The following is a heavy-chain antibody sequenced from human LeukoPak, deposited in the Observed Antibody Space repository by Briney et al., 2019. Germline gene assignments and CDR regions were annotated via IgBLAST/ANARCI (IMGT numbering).Heavy chain of an antibody. CDR2: FDPEDGET. CDR1: GYTLTELS. D-gene: IGHD6-13*01. Sequence: GASVKVSCKVSGYTLTELSMHWVRQAPGKGLEWMGGFDPEDGETIYAQKFQGRVTMTEDTSTDTAYTELSSLRSEDTAVYYCATDISIAAAGTAFDYWGQGTLVTVSS. J-gene: IGHJ4*02. V-gene: IGHV1-24*01. CDR3: ATDISIAAAGTAFDY.